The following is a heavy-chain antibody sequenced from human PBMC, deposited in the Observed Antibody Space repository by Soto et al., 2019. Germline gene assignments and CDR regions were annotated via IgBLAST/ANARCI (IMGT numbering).Heavy chain of an antibody. Sequence: VRQAPGKGLEWVSSISSSSSYIYYADSVKGRFTISRDNAKNSLYLQMNSLRAEDTAVYYCARYPSNWFDPWGQGTLVTVSS. CDR3: ARYPSNWFDP. J-gene: IGHJ5*02. CDR2: ISSSSSYI. V-gene: IGHV3-21*01.